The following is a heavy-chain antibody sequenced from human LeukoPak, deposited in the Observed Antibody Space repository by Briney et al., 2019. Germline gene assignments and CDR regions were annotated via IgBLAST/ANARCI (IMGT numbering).Heavy chain of an antibody. J-gene: IGHJ4*02. CDR2: LIGSSGST. Sequence: GSLRLSCAASGFTSTNYAMNWVRQAPGKGLEWVSILIGSSGSTDYADSVKGRFTISRDNSKNTLYLQMNSLRAEDTAVYYCARGGYYDSSGYYLDYWGQGTLVTVSS. CDR3: ARGGYYDSSGYYLDY. V-gene: IGHV3-23*01. CDR1: GFTSTNYA. D-gene: IGHD3-22*01.